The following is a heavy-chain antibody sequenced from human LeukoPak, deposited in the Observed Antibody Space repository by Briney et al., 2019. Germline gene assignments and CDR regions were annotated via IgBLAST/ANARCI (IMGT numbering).Heavy chain of an antibody. CDR3: AKSYCPGYSSGWCYYYYGMDV. V-gene: IGHV3-23*01. CDR2: ISGSGGST. Sequence: GGSLTLSCAASGFTFSSYAMSCVRQAPGKGLEGVSAISGSGGSTYYADSVKGRFTISRDNSKNTLYLQMNSLRAEDTAVYYCAKSYCPGYSSGWCYYYYGMDVWGQGTTVTVSS. CDR1: GFTFSSYA. D-gene: IGHD6-19*01. J-gene: IGHJ6*02.